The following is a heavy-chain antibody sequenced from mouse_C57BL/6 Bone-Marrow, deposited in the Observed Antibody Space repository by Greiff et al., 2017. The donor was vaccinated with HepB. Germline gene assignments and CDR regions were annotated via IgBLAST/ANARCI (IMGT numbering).Heavy chain of an antibody. CDR2: IDPSDSYT. V-gene: IGHV1-50*01. J-gene: IGHJ4*01. CDR3: ANPWDY. CDR1: GYTFTSYW. Sequence: QVQLKQPGAELVKPGASVKLSCKASGYTFTSYWMQWVKQRPGQGLEWIGEIDPSDSYTNYNQKFKGKATLTVDTSSSTAYMQLSSLTSEDSAVYYCANPWDYWGQGTSVTVSS.